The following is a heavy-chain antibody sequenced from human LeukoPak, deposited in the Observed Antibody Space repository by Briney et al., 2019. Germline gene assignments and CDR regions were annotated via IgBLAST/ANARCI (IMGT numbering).Heavy chain of an antibody. V-gene: IGHV3-23*01. D-gene: IGHD3-10*01. CDR3: AKDHSVMIRGVINY. Sequence: LPGGSLRLSCAASGFTFSSYAMSWVRQAPGKGLGWVSAISGSGGSTYYADSVEGRFTISRDNSKNTLYLQMNSLRAEDTAVYYCAKDHSVMIRGVINYWGQGTLVTVSS. CDR2: ISGSGGST. J-gene: IGHJ4*02. CDR1: GFTFSSYA.